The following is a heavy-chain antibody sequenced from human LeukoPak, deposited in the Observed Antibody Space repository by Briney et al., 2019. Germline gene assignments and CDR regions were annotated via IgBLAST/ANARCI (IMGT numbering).Heavy chain of an antibody. D-gene: IGHD3-10*01. Sequence: GGSLRLSCAASGFTFSSYAMSWVRQAPGKGLEWVSAVTGSGGSTYHVDSVKGRFTISRDNSKNTPYLQMNNLRAEDTAVYYCARYYYGSGSYCDYWGQGTLVTVSS. CDR3: ARYYYGSGSYCDY. CDR2: VTGSGGST. V-gene: IGHV3-23*01. J-gene: IGHJ4*02. CDR1: GFTFSSYA.